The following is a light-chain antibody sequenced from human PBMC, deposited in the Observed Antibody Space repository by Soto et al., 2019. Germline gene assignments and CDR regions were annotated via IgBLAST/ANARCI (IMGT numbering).Light chain of an antibody. CDR2: GSS. CDR3: QHYNTWWT. V-gene: IGKV3-15*01. CDR1: QSVSNN. J-gene: IGKJ1*01. Sequence: IVMPQSPATLSVSPGERATLSCRASQSVSNNLAWYQKKSGQAPRLLIYGSSTRSTVIPARLSVSGSATELTLTSSSLHSAEFAFYYCQHYNTWWTFGQRTRVDIK.